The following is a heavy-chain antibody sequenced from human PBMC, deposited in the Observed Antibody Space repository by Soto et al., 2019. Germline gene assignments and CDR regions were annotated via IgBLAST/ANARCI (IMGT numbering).Heavy chain of an antibody. V-gene: IGHV4-34*01. D-gene: IGHD3-10*01. CDR2: INHSGST. CDR1: GGSFSGYY. J-gene: IGHJ4*02. Sequence: PSETLSLTCAVYGGSFSGYYWSWIRQPPGKGLEWIGEINHSGSTNYNPSLKSRVTISVDTSKNQFSLKLSSVTAADTAVYYCARGLVWFGEKPYDYWGQGTLVTVSS. CDR3: ARGLVWFGEKPYDY.